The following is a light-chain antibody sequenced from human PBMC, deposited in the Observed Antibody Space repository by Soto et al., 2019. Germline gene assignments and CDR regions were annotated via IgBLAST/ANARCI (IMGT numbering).Light chain of an antibody. CDR3: SSYAGSNTYVV. CDR1: SSDVGSYNL. V-gene: IGLV2-23*01. CDR2: EDT. J-gene: IGLJ2*01. Sequence: QAVVTQPASVSGSPGQSITISCTGTSSDVGSYNLVSWYQQHPGKAPKLMIYEDTKRPSGVSNRFSGSKSGNTASLTISGLQAEDEADYYCSSYAGSNTYVVFGGGTKVTVL.